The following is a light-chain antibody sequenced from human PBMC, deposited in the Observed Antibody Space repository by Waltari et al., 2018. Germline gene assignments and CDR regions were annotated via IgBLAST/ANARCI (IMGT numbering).Light chain of an antibody. CDR1: SRAVGAYDY. J-gene: IGLJ1*01. V-gene: IGLV2-14*01. CDR2: EVS. Sequence: SALTQPASVSGSPGHSITLSSTGTSRAVGAYDYVSWYQQYPGKAPKLLIFEVSNRPSGASIRFSGSKSGNTASLTISGLLPEDEADYYCSSFTTSSTQVFGTGTKVTVL. CDR3: SSFTTSSTQV.